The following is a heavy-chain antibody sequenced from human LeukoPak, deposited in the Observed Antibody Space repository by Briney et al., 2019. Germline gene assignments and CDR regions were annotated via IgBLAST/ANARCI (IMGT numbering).Heavy chain of an antibody. V-gene: IGHV4-31*03. J-gene: IGHJ4*02. CDR2: IYYSGST. CDR3: AREVNWNSVTLFFDY. CDR1: GGSISSGAYY. Sequence: SETLSLTCTVSGGSISSGAYYWSWIRQHPGKGLEWIGYIYYSGSTYHNPSLESRVTISVDTSKNQFSLKLSSVTAAYTAVYYCAREVNWNSVTLFFDYWGQGTLVTVSS. D-gene: IGHD1-7*01.